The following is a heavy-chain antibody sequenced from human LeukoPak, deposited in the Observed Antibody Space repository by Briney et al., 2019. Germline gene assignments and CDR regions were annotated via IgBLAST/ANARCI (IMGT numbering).Heavy chain of an antibody. CDR1: GGSISSSSYY. CDR3: ASFSYYYDSSGRNGFDP. J-gene: IGHJ5*02. D-gene: IGHD3-22*01. CDR2: IYYSGST. V-gene: IGHV4-39*07. Sequence: PSETLSLTCTVSGGSISSSSYYWGWIRQPPGKGLEWIGSIYYSGSTYYNPSLKSRVTISVDTSKKQFSLKLSSVTAADTAVYYCASFSYYYDSSGRNGFDPWGQGTLVTVSS.